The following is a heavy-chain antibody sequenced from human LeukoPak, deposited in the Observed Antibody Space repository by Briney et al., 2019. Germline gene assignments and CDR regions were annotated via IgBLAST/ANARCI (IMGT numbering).Heavy chain of an antibody. CDR2: ISYSGST. V-gene: IGHV4-59*01. D-gene: IGHD3-22*01. CDR3: ARSSSSYSRAHFDY. Sequence: PSETLSLTCTVSGGSISNYYWSWIWQPPGKGLEWMGYISYSGSTNYNPSLKSRVTISVDTSENQFSLKLTSVTAADTALYYCARSSSSYSRAHFDYWGQGTLVTVSS. J-gene: IGHJ4*02. CDR1: GGSISNYY.